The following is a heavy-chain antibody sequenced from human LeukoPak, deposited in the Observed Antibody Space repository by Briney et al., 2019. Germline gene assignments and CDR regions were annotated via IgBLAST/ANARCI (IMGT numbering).Heavy chain of an antibody. J-gene: IGHJ4*02. CDR3: ARHYGP. V-gene: IGHV4-39*01. D-gene: IGHD3-10*01. CDR1: GDSFTSYY. Sequence: SETLSLTCAVYGDSFTSYYWSWIRQPPGKGLEWIGSIYYSGSTYYNPSLKSRVTISVDTSKNQFSLKLNSVTATDTAVYYCARHYGPWGQGTLVTVSS. CDR2: IYYSGST.